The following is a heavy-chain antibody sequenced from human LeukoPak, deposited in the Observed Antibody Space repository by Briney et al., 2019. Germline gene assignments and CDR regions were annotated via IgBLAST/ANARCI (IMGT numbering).Heavy chain of an antibody. CDR2: IKQDGSEK. CDR3: ARLGYCSGGSCYGEWYFDY. CDR1: GFIFSNYW. D-gene: IGHD2-15*01. Sequence: GGSLRLSCVASGFIFSNYWMSWVRQAPGKGLEWVANIKQDGSEKHYVGSVKGRFTISRDNAKNSLYLQMNSLRAEDTAVYYCARLGYCSGGSCYGEWYFDYWGQGTLVTVSS. V-gene: IGHV3-7*01. J-gene: IGHJ4*02.